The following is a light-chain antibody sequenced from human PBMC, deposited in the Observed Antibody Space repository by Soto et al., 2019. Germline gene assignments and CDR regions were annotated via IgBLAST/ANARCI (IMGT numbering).Light chain of an antibody. CDR1: SSNIGAGYD. J-gene: IGLJ3*02. Sequence: QSVLTQPPSVSGAPGQGVTISCTGSSSNIGAGYDVHWYQQLPGAAPKLLIFGNDNRPSGVPDRFSGSRSGTSASLAITGLQAEDEADYYCAAWDDSLRGWVFGGGTKLTVL. CDR3: AAWDDSLRGWV. CDR2: GND. V-gene: IGLV1-40*01.